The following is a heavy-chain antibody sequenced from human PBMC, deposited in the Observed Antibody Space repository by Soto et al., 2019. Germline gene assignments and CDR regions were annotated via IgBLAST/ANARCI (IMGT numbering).Heavy chain of an antibody. D-gene: IGHD3-16*02. Sequence: QVQLQESGPGLVRLSETLSLTCTVSGDSLSTYYWSWIRQPAGERLEWIGRIHDTGRTNYNPSLKSRVTMSVDTSKNQFSLRVISVTAADTAGYYCARESVSGTYRFDSWGQGTLVTVSS. CDR1: GDSLSTYY. V-gene: IGHV4-4*07. CDR2: IHDTGRT. CDR3: ARESVSGTYRFDS. J-gene: IGHJ4*02.